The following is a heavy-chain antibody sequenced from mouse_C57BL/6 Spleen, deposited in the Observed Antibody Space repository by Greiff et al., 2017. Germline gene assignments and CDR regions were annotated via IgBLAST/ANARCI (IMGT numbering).Heavy chain of an antibody. Sequence: VQLVESGGGLVKPGGSLKLSCAASGFTFSSYAMSWVRQTPEKRLEWVATISDGGSYTYYPDNVKGRFTISRDNAKNNLYLQMSHLKSEDTAMDYCAGDGTGFAYWGQGTLVTVSA. CDR2: ISDGGSYT. D-gene: IGHD3-3*01. J-gene: IGHJ3*01. CDR1: GFTFSSYA. CDR3: AGDGTGFAY. V-gene: IGHV5-4*01.